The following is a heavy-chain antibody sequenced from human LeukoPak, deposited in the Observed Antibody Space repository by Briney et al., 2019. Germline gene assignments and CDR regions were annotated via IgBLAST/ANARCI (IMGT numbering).Heavy chain of an antibody. CDR1: GYTFTGYY. J-gene: IGHJ4*02. V-gene: IGHV1-2*02. D-gene: IGHD5-18*01. CDR3: ARDSQLYRSGTQFDY. CDR2: INPNSGGT. Sequence: VASVKVSCKASGYTFTGYYMHWVRQAPGQGLEWMGWINPNSGGTNYAQKLQGRVTMTTDTSTSTAYMELRSLRSDDTAVYYCARDSQLYRSGTQFDYWGQGTLVTVSS.